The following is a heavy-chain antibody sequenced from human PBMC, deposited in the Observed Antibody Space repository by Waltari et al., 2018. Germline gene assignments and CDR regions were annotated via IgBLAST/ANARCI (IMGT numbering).Heavy chain of an antibody. CDR2: MRDKASGGKT. CDR1: GFTPGAYA. J-gene: IGHJ4*02. CDR3: TREPGGSDSFDH. D-gene: IGHD1-26*01. Sequence: EVQLVESGGGLVQPGRSLGLSRLSSGFTPGAYAMTWVRQAPGEGVEGVGVMRDKASGGKTEYASAVKGGFTISREESKSIAYLEMNGLKSEDTGLYYCTREPGGSDSFDHWGQGTLVTVSA. V-gene: IGHV3-49*04.